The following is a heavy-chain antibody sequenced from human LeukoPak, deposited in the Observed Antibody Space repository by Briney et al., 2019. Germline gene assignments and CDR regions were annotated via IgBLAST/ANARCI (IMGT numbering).Heavy chain of an antibody. D-gene: IGHD2-15*01. CDR3: ARDGGYCVKGVCYFDY. Sequence: GGSLRLSCAASGFTFSSYSMNWVRQAPGKGLEWVSSISSWNDYIYYADSVKGRFAISRDNAKNSLYLQMNSMRVEDTATYYCARDGGYCVKGVCYFDYWGQGTLVTVSS. CDR2: ISSWNDYI. J-gene: IGHJ4*02. CDR1: GFTFSSYS. V-gene: IGHV3-21*01.